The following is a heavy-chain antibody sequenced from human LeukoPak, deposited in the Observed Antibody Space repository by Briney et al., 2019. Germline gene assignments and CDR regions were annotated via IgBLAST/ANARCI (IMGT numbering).Heavy chain of an antibody. J-gene: IGHJ3*02. CDR2: MYYNGNT. CDR3: AKSNGYGLVDI. CDR1: GGSISSYY. V-gene: IGHV4-59*08. D-gene: IGHD3-10*01. Sequence: SETLSLTCTVSGGSISSYYWSWIRQPPGKGLEWIGYMYYNGNTNYNPSLKSRVTISVDPSKNQFSLKLTSVTTADTAVYYCAKSNGYGLVDIWGQGTMVTVSS.